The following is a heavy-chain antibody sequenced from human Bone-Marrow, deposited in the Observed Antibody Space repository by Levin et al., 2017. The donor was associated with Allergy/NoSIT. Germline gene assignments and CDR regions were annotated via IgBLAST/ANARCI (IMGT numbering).Heavy chain of an antibody. Sequence: QHWGSLRLSCAVSGLTFSSYAMSWVRQAPGKGLEWVSAISGSHDSGGSYYADFVKGRFTISRDNSKNTLYLQMNSLRVEDTAVYYCANVWGTYLFQNKYWGQGTLVTVSS. D-gene: IGHD3-16*02. CDR3: ANVWGTYLFQNKY. CDR1: GLTFSSYA. V-gene: IGHV3-23*01. CDR2: ISGSHDSGGS. J-gene: IGHJ4*02.